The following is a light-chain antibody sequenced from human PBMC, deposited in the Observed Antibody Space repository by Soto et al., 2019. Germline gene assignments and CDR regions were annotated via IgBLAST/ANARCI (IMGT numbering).Light chain of an antibody. CDR1: QTVSSS. J-gene: IGKJ4*01. Sequence: EIVWTQSPATLSWSPGERATLSCRASQTVSSSLAWYQQKPGQAPRLLIYEASNRATGIPARFSGSGSGADFTLTISSLEPEDFALYYCQQHINWPLTFGGGTKGDI. CDR3: QQHINWPLT. V-gene: IGKV3-11*01. CDR2: EAS.